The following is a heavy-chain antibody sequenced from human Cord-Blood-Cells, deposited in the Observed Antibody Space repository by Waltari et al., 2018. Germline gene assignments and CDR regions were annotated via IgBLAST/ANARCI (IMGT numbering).Heavy chain of an antibody. D-gene: IGHD3-10*01. V-gene: IGHV4-34*01. CDR3: ARGSNITMVRRTFDY. CDR1: GGSFSGYY. CDR2: INHSGST. J-gene: IGHJ4*02. Sequence: QVQLQQWGAGLLKPSETLSLTCAVHGGSFSGYYWSWIRQPPGKGLEWIGEINHSGSTNYNPSLKSRVTISVDTSKNQFSLKLSSVTAADTAVYYSARGSNITMVRRTFDYWGQGTLVTVSS.